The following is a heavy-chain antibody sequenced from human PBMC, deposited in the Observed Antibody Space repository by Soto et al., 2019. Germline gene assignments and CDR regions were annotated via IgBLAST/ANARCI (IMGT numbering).Heavy chain of an antibody. CDR1: GFTFSSYS. CDR2: ISSSSSYI. V-gene: IGHV3-21*01. D-gene: IGHD6-19*01. Sequence: EVQLVESGGGLVKPGGSLRLSCAASGFTFSSYSMNWVRQAPGKGLEWVSSISSSSSYIYYADSVKGRFTISRDNAKNSLYLQMNSLRAEDTAVYYCAKEDEQSPSGMDVWGQGTTVTVSS. J-gene: IGHJ6*02. CDR3: AKEDEQSPSGMDV.